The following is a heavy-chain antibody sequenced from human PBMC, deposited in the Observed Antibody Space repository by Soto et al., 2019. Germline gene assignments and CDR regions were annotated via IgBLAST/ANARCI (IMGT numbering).Heavy chain of an antibody. Sequence: PSETLSLTCTVSGGSISTYYWSWIRQSPGKGLEWIGYIYYSGRTKYNPSHKSRVTKSEDTSKNQFSLKMSTVTAADTVVYYCARHNWNYPFDSWGQGTLVTVSS. V-gene: IGHV4-59*08. J-gene: IGHJ5*01. CDR1: GGSISTYY. D-gene: IGHD1-7*01. CDR2: IYYSGRT. CDR3: ARHNWNYPFDS.